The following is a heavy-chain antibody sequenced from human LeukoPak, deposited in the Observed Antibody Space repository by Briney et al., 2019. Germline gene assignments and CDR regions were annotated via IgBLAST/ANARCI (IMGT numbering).Heavy chain of an antibody. V-gene: IGHV3-23*01. CDR3: AKGMVRGVIKIDAFDI. Sequence: GGSLRLSCAASGFTFSSYAMSWVRQAPGKGLEWVSSIGGSGGGTFHADSVKGRFTISRDNSKNTLYLQMNSLRAEDTAVYYCAKGMVRGVIKIDAFDIWGQGTMVTVSS. CDR2: IGGSGGGT. CDR1: GFTFSSYA. D-gene: IGHD3-10*01. J-gene: IGHJ3*02.